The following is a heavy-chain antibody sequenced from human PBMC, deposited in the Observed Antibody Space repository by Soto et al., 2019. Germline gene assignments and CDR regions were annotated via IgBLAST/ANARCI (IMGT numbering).Heavy chain of an antibody. CDR3: AAALVVVAATLDYYGMDV. D-gene: IGHD2-15*01. Sequence: ASVKVSCKASGYTFTGYYMRWVRQAPGQGLEWMGWINPNSGGTNYAQKFQGWVTMTRDTSISTAYMELSRLRSDDTAVYYCAAALVVVAATLDYYGMDVWGQGTTVTVSS. CDR1: GYTFTGYY. V-gene: IGHV1-2*04. CDR2: INPNSGGT. J-gene: IGHJ6*02.